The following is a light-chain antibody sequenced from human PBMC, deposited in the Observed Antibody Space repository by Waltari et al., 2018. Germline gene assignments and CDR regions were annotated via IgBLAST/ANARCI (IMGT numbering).Light chain of an antibody. Sequence: EIVMTQSPATLSVSPGERITLSCKASQSIDNNLAWYQQKPGQAPRLLIYAASTRATDVPARFRGSVSGTEFTLTISSLQSEDCGVFYCQQYNRWPPLTFGGGTKVEIK. CDR1: QSIDNN. V-gene: IGKV3-15*01. CDR3: QQYNRWPPLT. CDR2: AAS. J-gene: IGKJ4*01.